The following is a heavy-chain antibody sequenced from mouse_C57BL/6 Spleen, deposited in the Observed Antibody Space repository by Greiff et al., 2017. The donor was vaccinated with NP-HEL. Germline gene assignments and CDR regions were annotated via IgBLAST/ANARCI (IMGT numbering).Heavy chain of an antibody. J-gene: IGHJ2*01. D-gene: IGHD1-1*01. Sequence: VQLQQSGAELVRPGTSVKVSCKASGYAFTNYLIEWVKQRPGQGLEWIGVINPGRGGTNYNEKFKGKATLTADKSSSTAYMQLSSLTSEDSAVYFCARRGTTVVANDYWGQGTTLTVSS. V-gene: IGHV1-54*01. CDR2: INPGRGGT. CDR1: GYAFTNYL. CDR3: ARRGTTVVANDY.